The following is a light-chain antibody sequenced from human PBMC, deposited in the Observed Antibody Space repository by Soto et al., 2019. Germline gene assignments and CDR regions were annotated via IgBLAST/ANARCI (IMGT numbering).Light chain of an antibody. J-gene: IGKJ1*01. CDR1: QSVSSRY. CDR3: QQYVTLPVT. Sequence: EIVLTQSPGTLSLSPGERATLSCRASQSVSSRYLAWYQQIRGQAPRLLIYGASNRATGIPDRFSGSGSGTNVPLTISRLEPVDFALCYCQQYVTLPVTFGQGTKVDIK. V-gene: IGKV3-20*01. CDR2: GAS.